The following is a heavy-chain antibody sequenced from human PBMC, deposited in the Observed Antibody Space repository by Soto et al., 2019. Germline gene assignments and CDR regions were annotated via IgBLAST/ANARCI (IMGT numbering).Heavy chain of an antibody. CDR3: ARDSKGYYYVGGTNWFDP. Sequence: PGGSLRLSCAASGFTFSSYSMNWVRQAPGKGLEWVSSISSSSSYIYYADSVKGRFTISRDNAKNSLYLQMNSLRAEDTAVYYCARDSKGYYYVGGTNWFDPWGQGTLVTVSS. CDR2: ISSSSSYI. V-gene: IGHV3-21*01. CDR1: GFTFSSYS. J-gene: IGHJ5*02. D-gene: IGHD3-22*01.